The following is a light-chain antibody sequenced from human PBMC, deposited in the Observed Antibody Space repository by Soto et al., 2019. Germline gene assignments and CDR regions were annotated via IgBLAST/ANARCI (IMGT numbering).Light chain of an antibody. CDR1: QSVGSY. CDR2: DAS. J-gene: IGKJ5*01. CDR3: QQRNTWPQIT. V-gene: IGKV3-11*01. Sequence: EIVLTQSPATLSLSPGERATLSCRASQSVGSYLVWYQQKPGQAPRFLIYDASHRATGIPARFSGSGSGTDFTLTISSLEPEDFAVYYWQQRNTWPQITFGQGTRLEIK.